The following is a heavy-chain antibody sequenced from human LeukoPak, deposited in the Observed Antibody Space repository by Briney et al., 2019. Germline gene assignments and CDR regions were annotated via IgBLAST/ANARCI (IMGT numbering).Heavy chain of an antibody. CDR1: GFTFSRYW. CDR3: AKGTRSSTWSSVDF. V-gene: IGHV3-7*03. D-gene: IGHD2-2*01. CDR2: IKQDGSEK. J-gene: IGHJ4*02. Sequence: GGSLRLSCAASGFTFSRYWMSWVRQAPGQGREWVANIKQDGSEKFYVDSVKGRFTISRDNAKNSLYLQMNSLRAEDTAVYYCAKGTRSSTWSSVDFWGQGTLVTVSS.